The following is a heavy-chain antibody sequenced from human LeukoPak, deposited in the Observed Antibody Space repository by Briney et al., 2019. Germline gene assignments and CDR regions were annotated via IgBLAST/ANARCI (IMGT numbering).Heavy chain of an antibody. Sequence: ASVKVSCKASGYTFTSYGIGWVRQAPGQGLEWMGWISAYNGNTNYAQKLQGRVTMTTDTSTSTAYMELRSLRSDDTAVYYCARDKSDSSGYYYLGYWGQGTLVTVSS. J-gene: IGHJ4*02. D-gene: IGHD3-22*01. CDR1: GYTFTSYG. CDR3: ARDKSDSSGYYYLGY. V-gene: IGHV1-18*01. CDR2: ISAYNGNT.